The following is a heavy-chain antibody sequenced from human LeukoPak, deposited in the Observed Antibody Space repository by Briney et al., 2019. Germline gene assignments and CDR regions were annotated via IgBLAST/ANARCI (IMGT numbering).Heavy chain of an antibody. Sequence: PSETQSLTCTVSGGSISSYCWSWIRQPPGKGLEWIGYIHYSGSTNYNPSLRSRVTISVDTSKNQFSLRLTSVTAADTAVYYCARGYSSSWFHFDYWGQGTLVTVSS. D-gene: IGHD6-13*01. CDR3: ARGYSSSWFHFDY. CDR1: GGSISSYC. J-gene: IGHJ4*02. V-gene: IGHV4-59*01. CDR2: IHYSGST.